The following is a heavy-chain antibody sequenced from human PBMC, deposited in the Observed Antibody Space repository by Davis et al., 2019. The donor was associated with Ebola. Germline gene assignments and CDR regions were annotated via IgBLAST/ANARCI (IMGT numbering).Heavy chain of an antibody. D-gene: IGHD1-26*01. V-gene: IGHV3-64D*08. CDR3: AKDTSNIWFDI. J-gene: IGHJ3*02. CDR1: GFTFSNAW. Sequence: GESLKISCAASGFTFSNAWMSWVRQAPGKGLEYVSAISANGDSTYYADSVKGRFTISRDNSKNTLYLQMNGLRVEDTAIYYCAKDTSNIWFDIWGQGTMVTVSS. CDR2: ISANGDST.